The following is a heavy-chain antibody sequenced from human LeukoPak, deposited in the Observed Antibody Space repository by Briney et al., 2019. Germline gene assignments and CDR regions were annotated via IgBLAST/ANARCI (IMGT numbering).Heavy chain of an antibody. CDR2: MNPNSGNT. V-gene: IGHV1-8*01. D-gene: IGHD6-19*01. Sequence: ASVTVSCKASGCTFTSCDINWVRQAPGQGLEWMGWMNPNSGNTGYGQSFQGRITMTRDISIGTAYMELSNLTSEDTAIYYCTRGSSGRRDNWGQGTLVTVSA. CDR1: GCTFTSCD. CDR3: TRGSSGRRDN. J-gene: IGHJ4*02.